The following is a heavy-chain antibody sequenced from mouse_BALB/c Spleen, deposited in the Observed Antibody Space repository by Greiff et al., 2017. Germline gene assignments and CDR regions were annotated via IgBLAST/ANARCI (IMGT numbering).Heavy chain of an antibody. J-gene: IGHJ1*01. CDR3: ARQYGNWYFDF. D-gene: IGHD2-10*02. Sequence: EVKVVESGGDLVKPGGSLKLSCAASGFTFSSYGMSWVRQTPDKRLEWVATISSGGSYTYYPDSVKGRFTISRDNAKNTLYLQMSSLKSEDTAMYYCARQYGNWYFDFWGAGTTVTVSS. CDR2: ISSGGSYT. CDR1: GFTFSSYG. V-gene: IGHV5-6*01.